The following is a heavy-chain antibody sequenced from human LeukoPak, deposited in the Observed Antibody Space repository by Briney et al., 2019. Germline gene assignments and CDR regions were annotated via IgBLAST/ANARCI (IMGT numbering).Heavy chain of an antibody. D-gene: IGHD1-26*01. J-gene: IGHJ3*02. CDR2: ISNDGTRK. Sequence: GGSPRLSCAASGFVFSSYAMHWVRQAPGKGLEWVAVISNDGTRKYYPDSVKGRLTISRDNSRKILYLQMDSLRTEDTAVYHCARRRQAGTTTDAFDIWGQGTTVIVSS. V-gene: IGHV3-30*04. CDR1: GFVFSSYA. CDR3: ARRRQAGTTTDAFDI.